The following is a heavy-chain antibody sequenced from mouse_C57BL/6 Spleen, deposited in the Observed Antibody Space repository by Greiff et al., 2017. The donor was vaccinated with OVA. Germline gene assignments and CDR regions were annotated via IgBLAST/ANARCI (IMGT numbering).Heavy chain of an antibody. J-gene: IGHJ1*03. CDR1: GYTFTSYW. CDR2: IDPSDNYT. V-gene: IGHV1-69*01. D-gene: IGHD1-1*01. CDR3: ANFYYGSSYWYFDV. Sequence: QVQLKQPGAELVMPGASVKLSCKASGYTFTSYWMHWVKQSPGQGLEWIGEIDPSDNYTKYNQKFKGKSSLTVDKSSSTVYMQLSSLTSEDSAVYYCANFYYGSSYWYFDVWGTGTTVTVSS.